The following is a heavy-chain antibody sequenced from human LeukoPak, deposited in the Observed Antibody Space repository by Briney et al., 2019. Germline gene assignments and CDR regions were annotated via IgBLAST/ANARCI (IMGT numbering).Heavy chain of an antibody. CDR1: GGSISSYY. CDR2: IYYSGST. CDR3: VSGLGARDPFDP. J-gene: IGHJ5*02. Sequence: SETLSLTCTVSGGSISSYYWSWIRQPPGKGLEWIGYIYYSGSTNYNPSLKSRVTISVDTSKNQFSLKMTSVTAADTAVYYCVSGLGARDPFDPWGQGTLVTVSS. V-gene: IGHV4-59*08.